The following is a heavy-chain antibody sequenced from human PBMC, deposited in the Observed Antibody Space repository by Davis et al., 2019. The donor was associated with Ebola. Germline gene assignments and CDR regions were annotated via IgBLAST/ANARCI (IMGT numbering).Heavy chain of an antibody. CDR3: ARDNEYSSSYPMDV. V-gene: IGHV3-7*01. CDR1: GFTFSSYW. J-gene: IGHJ6*02. D-gene: IGHD6-6*01. Sequence: GESLKIPCAASGFTFSSYWMSWVRQAQGKGLEWVANIKQDGSEKYYVDSVKGRFTISRDNAKNSLYLQMNSLRAEDTAVYYCARDNEYSSSYPMDVWGQGTTVTVSS. CDR2: IKQDGSEK.